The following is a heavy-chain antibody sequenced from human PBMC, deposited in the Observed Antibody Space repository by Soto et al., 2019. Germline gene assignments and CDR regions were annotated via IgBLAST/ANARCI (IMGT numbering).Heavy chain of an antibody. CDR1: GFTFSSYA. V-gene: IGHV3-64*01. Sequence: PGGSLRLSCAASGFTFSSYAMHCVRQAPGKGLEYVSAISSNGGSTYYANSVKGRFTISRDNSKNTLYLQMGSLRAEDMAVYYCATAPISQDAFDIWGQGTMVTVSS. D-gene: IGHD3-3*02. CDR2: ISSNGGST. J-gene: IGHJ3*02. CDR3: ATAPISQDAFDI.